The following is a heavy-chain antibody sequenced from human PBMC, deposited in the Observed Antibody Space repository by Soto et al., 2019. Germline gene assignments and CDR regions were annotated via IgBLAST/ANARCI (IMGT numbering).Heavy chain of an antibody. J-gene: IGHJ6*02. D-gene: IGHD1-1*01. CDR2: ISYDGSNK. V-gene: IGHV3-30-3*01. Sequence: QVQLVESGGGVVQPGRSLRLSCAASGFTFSSYAMHWVRQAPGKGLEWVAVISYDGSNKYYADSVKGRFTISRDNSKNTLYLQMNSLRAEDTAVYYCARVQGRCHYYYYGMDVWGQGTTVTVSS. CDR1: GFTFSSYA. CDR3: ARVQGRCHYYYYGMDV.